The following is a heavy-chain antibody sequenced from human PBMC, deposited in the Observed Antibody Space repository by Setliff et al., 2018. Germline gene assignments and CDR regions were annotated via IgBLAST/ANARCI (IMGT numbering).Heavy chain of an antibody. CDR2: IYYSGST. J-gene: IGHJ6*02. CDR1: GGSISSSSYY. CDR3: ARVRVVVIGNYYYYYGMDV. D-gene: IGHD2-15*01. V-gene: IGHV4-39*07. Sequence: PSETLSLTCTVSGGSISSSSYYWGWIRQPPGKGLEWIGSIYYSGSTHYNPSLKSRVTISVDTSKNQFSLKLSSVTAADTAVYYCARVRVVVIGNYYYYYGMDVWGQGTTVTVSS.